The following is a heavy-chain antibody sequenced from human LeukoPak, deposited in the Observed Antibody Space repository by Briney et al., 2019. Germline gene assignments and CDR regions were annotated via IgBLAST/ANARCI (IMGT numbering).Heavy chain of an antibody. V-gene: IGHV1-69*04. CDR1: GGTFSSYA. D-gene: IGHD3-22*01. J-gene: IGHJ4*02. Sequence: SVKVSCKASGGTFSSYAISWVRQAPGQGLEWMGRIIPILGIANYAQKFQGRVTITADKSTSTAYMELSSLRSEGTAVYYCAGDYGYYDSSGYSNYFDYWGQGTLVTVSS. CDR2: IIPILGIA. CDR3: AGDYGYYDSSGYSNYFDY.